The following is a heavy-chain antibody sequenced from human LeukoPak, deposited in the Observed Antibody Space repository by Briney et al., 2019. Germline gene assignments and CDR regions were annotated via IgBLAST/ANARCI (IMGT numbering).Heavy chain of an antibody. J-gene: IGHJ5*02. CDR2: IIPILGIS. V-gene: IGHV1-69*04. CDR3: ARDEGPVIEHIVVVTAGFWFDP. D-gene: IGHD2-21*02. Sequence: ASVKVSCKASGYTFTGYYMHWVRQAPGQGLEWMGRIIPILGISNYAQKFQGRVTIAGDKSPSTAYMEMRSLRSEDTAVYYCARDEGPVIEHIVVVTAGFWFDPWGQGTLVTVSS. CDR1: GYTFTGYY.